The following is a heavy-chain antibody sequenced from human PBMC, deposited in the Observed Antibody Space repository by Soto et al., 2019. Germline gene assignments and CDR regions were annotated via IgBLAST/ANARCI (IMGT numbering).Heavy chain of an antibody. CDR3: ARDRIIGTSYSDY. Sequence: SESLSLTCPVSSCSINSFYWAWMRQPAGKGLEWIGRIHSSGTTNYNPSLSSRVTMSVDPSKNQFSLRLTSVTAADTAVYYCARDRIIGTSYSDYWGQGILVTVSS. J-gene: IGHJ4*02. V-gene: IGHV4-4*07. CDR2: IHSSGTT. CDR1: SCSINSFY. D-gene: IGHD1-7*01.